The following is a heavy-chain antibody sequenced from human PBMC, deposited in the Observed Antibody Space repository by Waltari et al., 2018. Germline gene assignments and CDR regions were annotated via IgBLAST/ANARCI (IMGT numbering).Heavy chain of an antibody. Sequence: QVQLVQSGSELKKPGASVKVSCKASGYTFTSYAMNWVRQAPGQGLEWMGWIKTNPGNPTEAQGFTGRFVFSWDTSVSTAYLQISSLKAEDTAVYYCARDGPSYYYDSSGSFDYWGQGTLVTVSS. CDR2: IKTNPGNP. J-gene: IGHJ4*02. D-gene: IGHD3-22*01. CDR3: ARDGPSYYYDSSGSFDY. V-gene: IGHV7-4-1*02. CDR1: GYTFTSYA.